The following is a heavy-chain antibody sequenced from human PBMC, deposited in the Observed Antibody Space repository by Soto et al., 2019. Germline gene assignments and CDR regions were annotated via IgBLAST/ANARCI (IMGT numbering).Heavy chain of an antibody. Sequence: GGSLRLSCAASGFTFINYNMNWVRQAPGKGLEWVSYITDSSDTVHYADSVRGRFTISRDNAESSLYLQMNSLRDEDTAVYFCARDFGHGYYLDYWGRGTLVTVSS. J-gene: IGHJ4*02. CDR3: ARDFGHGYYLDY. CDR2: ITDSSDTV. CDR1: GFTFINYN. V-gene: IGHV3-48*02. D-gene: IGHD3-3*01.